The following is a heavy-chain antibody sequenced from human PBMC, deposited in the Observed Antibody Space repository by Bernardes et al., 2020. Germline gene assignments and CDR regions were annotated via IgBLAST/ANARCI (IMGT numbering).Heavy chain of an antibody. J-gene: IGHJ4*02. CDR1: GGSISSSSYY. Sequence: SETLSLTCTVSGGSISSSSYYWGWIRQPPGKGLEWIGSFYYSGSTYYNPSLKSRVTISVDTSKNQFSLKLSSVTAADTAVYYCARSPEYDSSSWPYWGQGTLVTVSS. CDR3: ARSPEYDSSSWPY. V-gene: IGHV4-39*01. D-gene: IGHD6-13*01. CDR2: FYYSGST.